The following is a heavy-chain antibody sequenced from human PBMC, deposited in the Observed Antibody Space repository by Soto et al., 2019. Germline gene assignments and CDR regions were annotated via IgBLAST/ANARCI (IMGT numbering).Heavy chain of an antibody. D-gene: IGHD3-3*01. J-gene: IGHJ6*02. CDR3: ARVYYDFWSGYSPGSMDV. V-gene: IGHV1-18*01. CDR1: GYTFTSYG. CDR2: ISAYNGNT. Sequence: ASVKVSCKASGYTFTSYGISWVRQAPGQGLEWMGWISAYNGNTNYAQKLQGRVTMTTDTSTSTAYLELRSLRSDDTAVYYCARVYYDFWSGYSPGSMDVWGQGTTVTV.